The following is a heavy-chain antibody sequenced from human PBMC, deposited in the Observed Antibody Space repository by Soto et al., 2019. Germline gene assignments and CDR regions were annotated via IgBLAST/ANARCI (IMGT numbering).Heavy chain of an antibody. V-gene: IGHV4-4*09. CDR3: ARGPSGDNVHY. J-gene: IGHJ4*02. Sequence: SETLSLTSTVSGGSISSDYWSWIRQPPGTGLEWIGYIYDSGSTYTNPSLKSRVTISVDTSKNQFSLTLSSVTAADTAVNYCARGPSGDNVHYWGQGALVTV. D-gene: IGHD7-27*01. CDR2: IYDSGST. CDR1: GGSISSDY.